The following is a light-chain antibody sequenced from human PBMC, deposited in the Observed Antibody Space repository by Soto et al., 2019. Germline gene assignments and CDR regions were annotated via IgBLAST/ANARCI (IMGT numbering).Light chain of an antibody. CDR1: TSNIGARFD. CDR3: QSYDRSRRAPV. CDR2: GNT. J-gene: IGLJ3*02. Sequence: QSVLTQPPSVSGAPGQGVTISCTGSTSNIGARFDVHWYQQLPGTAPKVLIFGNTNRPSGVPDRFTASKPGTSAYLAITGRQAEDEADYGCQSYDRSRRAPVFGGGTKVTVL. V-gene: IGLV1-40*01.